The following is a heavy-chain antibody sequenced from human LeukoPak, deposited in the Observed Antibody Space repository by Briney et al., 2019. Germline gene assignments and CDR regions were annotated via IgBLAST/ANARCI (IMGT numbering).Heavy chain of an antibody. Sequence: SVKVSCKASGGTFSSYAISWVRQAPGQGLEWMGWIIPIFGTANYAQKFQGRVTITADESTSTAYMELSSLRSEDTAVYYCARVGGYCTNGVVLCRPTAENNWFDPWGQGTLVTVSS. CDR2: IIPIFGTA. J-gene: IGHJ5*02. CDR1: GGTFSSYA. D-gene: IGHD2-8*01. CDR3: ARVGGYCTNGVVLCRPTAENNWFDP. V-gene: IGHV1-69*01.